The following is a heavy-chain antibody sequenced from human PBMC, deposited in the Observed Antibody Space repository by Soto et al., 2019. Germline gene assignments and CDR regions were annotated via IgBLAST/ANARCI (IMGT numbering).Heavy chain of an antibody. Sequence: ASVKVSCKASGGTFSSYTISWVRQAPGQGLEWMGRIIPILGIANYAQKFQGRVTITADKSTSTAYMELSSLRSEDTAVYYCARGGHIAVVTDSFDYWGQGALVTVSS. CDR3: ARGGHIAVVTDSFDY. CDR2: IIPILGIA. J-gene: IGHJ4*02. D-gene: IGHD2-21*02. CDR1: GGTFSSYT. V-gene: IGHV1-69*02.